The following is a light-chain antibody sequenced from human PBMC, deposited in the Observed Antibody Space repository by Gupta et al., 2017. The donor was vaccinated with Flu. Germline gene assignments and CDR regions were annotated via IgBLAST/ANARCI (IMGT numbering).Light chain of an antibody. J-gene: IGKJ4*01. CDR3: QQRRDWPLT. V-gene: IGKV3-11*01. Sequence: LSLSPGERATLSCRASQTVYNDLAWYQQNPGQAPRLLISDVSYRATGIPARFSGSASGTDWTDFTLTISTLEPEDFAVYYCQQRRDWPLTFGGGTRVEI. CDR1: QTVYND. CDR2: DVS.